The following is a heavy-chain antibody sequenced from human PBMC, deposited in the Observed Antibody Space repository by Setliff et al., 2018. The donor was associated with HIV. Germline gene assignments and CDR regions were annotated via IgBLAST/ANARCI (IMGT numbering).Heavy chain of an antibody. D-gene: IGHD3-10*01. V-gene: IGHV3-21*04. Sequence: SLRLSCAASGFTFSSYSMNWVRQAPGKGLEWVSSISSSSSYIYYADSVKGRFTISRDDSKNTVHLQMHSLRVEDTAVYYCAKGVKWLDPWGQGTLVTVSS. CDR1: GFTFSSYS. CDR3: AKGVKWLDP. CDR2: ISSSSSYI. J-gene: IGHJ5*02.